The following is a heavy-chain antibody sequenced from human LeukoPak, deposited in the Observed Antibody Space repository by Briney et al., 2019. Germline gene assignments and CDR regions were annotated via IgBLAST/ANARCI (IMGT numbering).Heavy chain of an antibody. CDR3: ARDRVRYGSGPPGGDY. CDR2: INPNSGGT. V-gene: IGHV1-2*02. D-gene: IGHD3-10*01. Sequence: GASVKVSCKASGYTFTGYYMHWVRQAPGQGLEWMGWINPNSGGTNYAQKFQGRVTMTRDTSISTAYMELSRLRSDDTAVYYCARDRVRYGSGPPGGDYWGQGTLVTVSS. CDR1: GYTFTGYY. J-gene: IGHJ4*02.